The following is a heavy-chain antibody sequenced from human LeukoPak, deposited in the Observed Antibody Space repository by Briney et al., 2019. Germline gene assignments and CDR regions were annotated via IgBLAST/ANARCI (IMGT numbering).Heavy chain of an antibody. V-gene: IGHV3-7*01. CDR2: IKQDGREK. CDR3: ARGEGSTK. J-gene: IGHJ4*02. Sequence: GRSLRLSCAASGFTFSSYWMSSVRQAPGKWLEWVANIKQDGREKNYVDSVKGRFTIARDNAKNSLYLQMNSLRAEDTAVYYCARGEGSTKWGQGTLVTVSS. CDR1: GFTFSSYW. D-gene: IGHD2-2*01.